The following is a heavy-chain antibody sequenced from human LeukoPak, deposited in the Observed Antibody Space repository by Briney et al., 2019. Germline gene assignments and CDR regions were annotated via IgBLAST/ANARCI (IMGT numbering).Heavy chain of an antibody. J-gene: IGHJ4*02. CDR1: GFTFSSYA. D-gene: IGHD3-16*01. CDR2: ISPDGGNT. V-gene: IGHV3-64*04. Sequence: GGSLRLSCSASGFTFSSYAMHWVRQAPGKGLEYVSAISPDGGNTYYADSVKGRFSISRDNSKNTLYLQMNSLRAEDTAVYYCARGSVGGGNYFDYWGQGTLVTVSS. CDR3: ARGSVGGGNYFDY.